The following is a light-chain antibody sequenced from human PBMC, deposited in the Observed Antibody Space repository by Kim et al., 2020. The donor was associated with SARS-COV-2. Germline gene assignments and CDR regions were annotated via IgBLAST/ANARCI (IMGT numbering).Light chain of an antibody. CDR1: SGSIATNS. CDR3: QSFDSSNLV. J-gene: IGLJ3*02. V-gene: IGLV6-57*03. Sequence: GKTVPSSCTRSSGSIATNSVQWYQQRPGSGPTTVIYENNQRPSGVPDRFSGSVDSSSNSASLTISGLKTEDEADYYCQSFDSSNLVFGGGTQLTVL. CDR2: ENN.